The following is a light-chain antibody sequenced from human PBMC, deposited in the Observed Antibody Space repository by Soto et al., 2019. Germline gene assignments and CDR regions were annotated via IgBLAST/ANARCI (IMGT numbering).Light chain of an antibody. CDR1: QNINNW. CDR2: DAS. CDR3: QHMRT. V-gene: IGKV1-5*01. Sequence: DIQMTQSPSTLSASIGDRVTITCRASQNINNWIAWYQQKPGKAPKFLIHDASTLESGVPSRFSGSGFGPEFSLTISSLQPDDFGSYYCQHMRTFGQGTKVEMK. J-gene: IGKJ1*01.